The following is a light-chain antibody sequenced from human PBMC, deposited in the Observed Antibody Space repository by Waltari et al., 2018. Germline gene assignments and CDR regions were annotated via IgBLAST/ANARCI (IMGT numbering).Light chain of an antibody. J-gene: IGKJ5*01. CDR2: DAS. CDR1: QSISSY. V-gene: IGKV3-11*01. CDR3: QQRSIWPLT. Sequence: EIVLTQSPATLSVSPGERVTLSCRASQSISSYFAWYQQKPGQAPRLLIYDASNRAPGIPARFSGSGSGTDFTLIISSLEPEDFAVYSCQQRSIWPLTFGQGTRLEIK.